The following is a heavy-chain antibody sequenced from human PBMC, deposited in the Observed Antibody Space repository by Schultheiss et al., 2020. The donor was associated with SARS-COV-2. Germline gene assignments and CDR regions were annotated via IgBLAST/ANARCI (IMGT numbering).Heavy chain of an antibody. CDR2: IYYSGST. J-gene: IGHJ4*02. D-gene: IGHD3-22*01. CDR1: GGSISSYY. V-gene: IGHV4-59*01. Sequence: SETLSLTCTVSGGSISSYYWSWIRQPPGKGLEWIGYIYYSGSTNYNPSLKSRVTISVDTSKNQFSLKLSSVTAADTAVYYCARSLHYYDSRYRFDYWGQGNLVTGSS. CDR3: ARSLHYYDSRYRFDY.